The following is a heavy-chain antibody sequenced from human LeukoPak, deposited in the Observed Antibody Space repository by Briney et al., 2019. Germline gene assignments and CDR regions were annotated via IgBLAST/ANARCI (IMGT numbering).Heavy chain of an antibody. CDR1: GLTFSSYA. CDR2: ISGSGGST. D-gene: IGHD3-22*01. V-gene: IGHV3-23*01. J-gene: IGHJ4*02. Sequence: GGSLRLSCAASGLTFSSYAMSWVRQAPGKGLEWVSAISGSGGSTYYADSVKGRFTISRDNSKNTLYLQMNSLRAEDTAVYYCAKVRITMIVVAAASDYWGQGTLVTVSS. CDR3: AKVRITMIVVAAASDY.